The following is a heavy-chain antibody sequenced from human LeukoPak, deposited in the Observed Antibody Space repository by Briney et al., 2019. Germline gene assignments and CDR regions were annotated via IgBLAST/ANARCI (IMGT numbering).Heavy chain of an antibody. Sequence: GGSLRLSCAASGFTFSSYGMHWVRQAPGKGLGWVAVIWYDGSNKYYADSVKGRFTISRDNSKNTLYLQMNSLRAEDTAVYYCAKDLVAAAEAADYWGQGTLVTVSS. CDR2: IWYDGSNK. CDR3: AKDLVAAAEAADY. J-gene: IGHJ4*02. CDR1: GFTFSSYG. V-gene: IGHV3-33*06. D-gene: IGHD6-13*01.